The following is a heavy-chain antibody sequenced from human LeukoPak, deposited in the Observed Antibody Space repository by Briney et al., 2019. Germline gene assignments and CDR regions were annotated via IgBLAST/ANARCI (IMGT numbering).Heavy chain of an antibody. J-gene: IGHJ4*02. CDR1: GYSFTSYW. Sequence: GESLKISCKGSGYSFTSYWIGWVRQMPGKGLEWMGIIYPGDSDTRYSPSFQGQVTISADKSTSTAYLQWNSLKASDTAIYYCARHVSAGLGEYQFDYWGQGTLVTVSS. CDR3: ARHVSAGLGEYQFDY. D-gene: IGHD3-10*01. CDR2: IYPGDSDT. V-gene: IGHV5-51*01.